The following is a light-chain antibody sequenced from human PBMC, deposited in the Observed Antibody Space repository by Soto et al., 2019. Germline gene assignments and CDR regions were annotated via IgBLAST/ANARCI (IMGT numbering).Light chain of an antibody. CDR3: SSYTSNSSV. CDR1: SNEVGGYNF. V-gene: IGLV2-14*01. Sequence: QSALTQPASVSGSPGQSITISCTGKSNEVGGYNFGSWYQQHPGKAPKLIIYNVFNRPSRVSNRFSGSKSGNTASLTISGLQAEDDADYYCSSYTSNSSVFGTGTKVTVL. J-gene: IGLJ1*01. CDR2: NVF.